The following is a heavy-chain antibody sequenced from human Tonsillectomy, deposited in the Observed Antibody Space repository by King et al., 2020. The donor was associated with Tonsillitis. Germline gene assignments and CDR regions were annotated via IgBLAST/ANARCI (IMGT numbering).Heavy chain of an antibody. CDR1: GFSLSTSGVG. V-gene: IGHV2-5*01. J-gene: IGHJ4*02. CDR3: ALSLYFDWLLGGFDY. Sequence: ITLKESGPTLVKPTQTLTLTCTFSGFSLSTSGVGVGWIRQPPGKALEWLALIYWNDDKRYSPSLKSRLTITKDTSKNQVVLTMTNMDPVDTATYYCALSLYFDWLLGGFDYWGQGTLVTVSS. CDR2: IYWNDDK. D-gene: IGHD3-9*01.